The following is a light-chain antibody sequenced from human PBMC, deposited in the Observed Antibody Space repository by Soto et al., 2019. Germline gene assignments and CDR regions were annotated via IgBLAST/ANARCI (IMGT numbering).Light chain of an antibody. CDR3: QQYKIYPFT. CDR1: QSISPW. J-gene: IGKJ3*01. Sequence: DIQMTQSPSTLSASVGDRVTITCRASQSISPWLAWYQQKPGKAPKVLIYQASVLKSGVPSRFIGGGSGTEFTLTISGLQPDDFANDYCQQYKIYPFTFGPGTKV. CDR2: QAS. V-gene: IGKV1-5*03.